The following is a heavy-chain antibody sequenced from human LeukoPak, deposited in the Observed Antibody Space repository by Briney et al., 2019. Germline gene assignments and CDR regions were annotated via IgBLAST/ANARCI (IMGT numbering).Heavy chain of an antibody. V-gene: IGHV4-34*01. CDR3: ARGVKQWLVHVIYRWFDP. CDR2: INHSGST. Sequence: GSLRLSCAASGFTFSNAWMSWIRQPPGKGLEWIGEINHSGSTNYNPSLKSRVTISVDTSKNQFSLKLSSVTAADTAVYYCARGVKQWLVHVIYRWFDPWGQGTLVTVSS. D-gene: IGHD6-19*01. J-gene: IGHJ5*02. CDR1: GFTFSNAW.